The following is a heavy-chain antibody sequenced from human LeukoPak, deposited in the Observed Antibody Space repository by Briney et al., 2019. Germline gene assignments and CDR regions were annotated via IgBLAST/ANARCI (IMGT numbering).Heavy chain of an antibody. CDR1: GASIITTNYY. J-gene: IGHJ4*02. Sequence: SETLSLTCTVSGASIITTNYYWGWIRQPPGKGLEWIGSISYSGNAYYNPSLRSRLSISMDASKNQFSLKVRSVTAAGTAVYYCARNLGQTWGTVTTDLWYFDHWGQGTLVPVSS. CDR3: ARNLGQTWGTVTTDLWYFDH. V-gene: IGHV4-39*01. D-gene: IGHD4-11*01. CDR2: ISYSGNA.